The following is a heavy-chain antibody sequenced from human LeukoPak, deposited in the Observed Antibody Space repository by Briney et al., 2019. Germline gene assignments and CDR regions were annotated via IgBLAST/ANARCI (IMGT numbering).Heavy chain of an antibody. J-gene: IGHJ4*02. V-gene: IGHV4-59*01. CDR3: ARFYGGNSLWYFDY. CDR1: GGSISSYS. Sequence: KPSETLSLTCTVSGGSISSYSWSWIRRPPGKGLEWIGYIYYSGSTNYNPSLKSRVTISVDTSKNQFSLKLSSVTAADTAVYYCARFYGGNSLWYFDYWGQGTLVTVSS. CDR2: IYYSGST. D-gene: IGHD4-23*01.